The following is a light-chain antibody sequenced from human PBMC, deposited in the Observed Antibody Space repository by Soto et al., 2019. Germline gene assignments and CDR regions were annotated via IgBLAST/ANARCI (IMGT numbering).Light chain of an antibody. V-gene: IGKV1-39*01. CDR3: QQSYSAPPT. J-gene: IGKJ1*01. CDR1: QNINTY. Sequence: DIQMTQSPSSLSASVGDRVTITCRASQNINTYLIWYQQKLGKAPNLLIYGASSLQSGVPSRFSGSGSGTDFTLTISSLQPEDFAFYFCQQSYSAPPTFGQGSKVEI. CDR2: GAS.